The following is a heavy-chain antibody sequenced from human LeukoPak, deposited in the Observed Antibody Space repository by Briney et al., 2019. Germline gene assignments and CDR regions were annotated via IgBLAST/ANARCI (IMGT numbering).Heavy chain of an antibody. D-gene: IGHD3-22*01. Sequence: GGSLRLSCAASGFTFSSYWMHWVRQAPGKGLVWVSRINSDGSSTSYADSVKGRFTISRDNAKNSLYLQMNSLRAEDTAVYYCARDSPPYYDSSGYYYSFDYWGQGTLVTVSS. V-gene: IGHV3-74*01. CDR2: INSDGSST. CDR3: ARDSPPYYDSSGYYYSFDY. CDR1: GFTFSSYW. J-gene: IGHJ4*02.